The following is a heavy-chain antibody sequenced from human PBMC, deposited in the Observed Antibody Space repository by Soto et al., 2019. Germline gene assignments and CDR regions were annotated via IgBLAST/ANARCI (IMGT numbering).Heavy chain of an antibody. CDR1: GGSVSSGDYY. CDR3: ARDRVAVAVGDA. J-gene: IGHJ5*02. Sequence: QVQLQESGPGLVKASQTLSLTCNVSGGSVSSGDYYWSWIRQPPGKGLEWIGYISHSGSTYSNPSLKGRLAMSIDTSTNQFSLHLRSVTAAAPAVYFCARDRVAVAVGDAWGPGTLVTVSS. D-gene: IGHD2-15*01. CDR2: ISHSGST. V-gene: IGHV4-30-4*01.